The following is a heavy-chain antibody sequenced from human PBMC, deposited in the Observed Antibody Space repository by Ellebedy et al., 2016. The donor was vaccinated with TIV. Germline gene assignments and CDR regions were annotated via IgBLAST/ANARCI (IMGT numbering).Heavy chain of an antibody. CDR3: ARDRQWQVY. Sequence: GESLKISCAASGFTFSSYWMSLVRQAPEKGLEWVANIKQDGSEKYYVDSVKGRFTISRDNAKNSLYLQMNSLRAEDTAVYYCARDRQWQVYWGQGTLVTVSS. CDR1: GFTFSSYW. CDR2: IKQDGSEK. V-gene: IGHV3-7*03. J-gene: IGHJ4*02. D-gene: IGHD6-19*01.